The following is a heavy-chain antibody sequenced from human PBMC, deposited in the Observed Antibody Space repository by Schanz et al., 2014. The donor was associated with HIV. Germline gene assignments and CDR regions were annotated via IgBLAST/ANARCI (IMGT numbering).Heavy chain of an antibody. J-gene: IGHJ4*02. CDR3: AKDLGAGGGSCFDS. CDR2: ISGSGDNT. V-gene: IGHV3-23*04. D-gene: IGHD2-15*01. CDR1: GFPFGSYA. Sequence: EVQLVESGGGPVKPGGSVRLSCAASGFPFGSYAMSWVRQAPGKALEWVSAISGSGDNTYYADSVKGRFTMSRDNSKNTLNLQMHSLRVEDTAVYYCAKDLGAGGGSCFDSWGQGTLVTVST.